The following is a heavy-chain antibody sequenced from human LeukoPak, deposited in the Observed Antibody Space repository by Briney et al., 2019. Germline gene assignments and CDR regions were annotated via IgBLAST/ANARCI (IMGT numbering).Heavy chain of an antibody. CDR2: IYYSGST. V-gene: IGHV4-59*01. D-gene: IGHD6-13*01. Sequence: SETLSLTCTVSGGSISSYYWSWIRQPPGKGLEWIGYIYYSGSTNYNPSLKSRVTIAVDTSKNPFSLRLNSVTAADTAVYYCAMAYSSSWYYFDYWGQGTLVTASS. J-gene: IGHJ4*02. CDR1: GGSISSYY. CDR3: AMAYSSSWYYFDY.